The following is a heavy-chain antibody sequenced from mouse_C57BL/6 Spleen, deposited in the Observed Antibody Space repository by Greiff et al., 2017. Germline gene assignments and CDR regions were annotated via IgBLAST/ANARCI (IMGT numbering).Heavy chain of an antibody. Sequence: QVQLKESGAELVKPGASVKLSCKASGYTFTSYWMHWVKQRPGQGLEWIGMIHPNSGSTNYNEKFKSKATLTVDKSSSTAYMQLSSLTSEDSAVYYCARSYYYGSPFGYWGQGTTLTVSS. D-gene: IGHD1-1*01. CDR1: GYTFTSYW. CDR2: IHPNSGST. CDR3: ARSYYYGSPFGY. V-gene: IGHV1-64*01. J-gene: IGHJ2*01.